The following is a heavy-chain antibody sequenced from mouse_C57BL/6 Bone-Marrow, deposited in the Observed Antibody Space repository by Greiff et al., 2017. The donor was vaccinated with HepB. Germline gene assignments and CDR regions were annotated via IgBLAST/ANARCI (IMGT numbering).Heavy chain of an antibody. Sequence: VQLQQSGPELVKPGASVKIPCKASGYTFTDYNMDWVKQSHGKSLEWIGDINPNNGGTIYNQKFKGKATLTVDKSSSTAYMELRSLTSEDTAVYYCARSGDYPDYWGQGTTLTVSS. V-gene: IGHV1-18*01. CDR3: ARSGDYPDY. CDR1: GYTFTDYN. CDR2: INPNNGGT. D-gene: IGHD2-4*01. J-gene: IGHJ2*01.